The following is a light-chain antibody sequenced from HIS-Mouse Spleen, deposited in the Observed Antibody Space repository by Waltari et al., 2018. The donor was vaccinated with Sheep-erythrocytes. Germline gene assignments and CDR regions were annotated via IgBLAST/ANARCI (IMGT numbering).Light chain of an antibody. CDR2: GVS. J-gene: IGLJ3*02. V-gene: IGLV2-8*01. Sequence: QSALTQPPSASGPPGQSVTISCTGTSSDVGGYNYVSWYQPHPGKAPKLMIYGVSKRPSGVPERFSGSKSGNTASLTVSGLQAEDEADYYCSSYAGSNNWVFGGGTKLTVL. CDR3: SSYAGSNNWV. CDR1: SSDVGGYNY.